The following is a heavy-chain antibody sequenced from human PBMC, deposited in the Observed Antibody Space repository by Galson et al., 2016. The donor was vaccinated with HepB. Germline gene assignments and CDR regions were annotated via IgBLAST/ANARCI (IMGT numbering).Heavy chain of an antibody. V-gene: IGHV1-18*01. CDR1: GYTFTSYG. CDR3: ARAELLRPFDYFRGVAFEN. Sequence: SVKVSCKASGYTFTSYGINRVRQAPGQGLEWMGWISAYNGNTNYAQKLQGRVTMTTDTSTRIASMELRSLISDDTAVYYWARAELLRPFDYFRGVAFENWGQRTMVTVSS. D-gene: IGHD3-9*01. CDR2: ISAYNGNT. J-gene: IGHJ3*02.